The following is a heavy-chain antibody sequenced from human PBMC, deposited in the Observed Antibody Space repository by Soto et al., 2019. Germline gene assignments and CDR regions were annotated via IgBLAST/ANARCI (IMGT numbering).Heavy chain of an antibody. Sequence: SETLSLTCTVSGGSMSSYYWTWIRQPAGKGLEWIGRVYSSGGTHYNPSLKSRVTISLDTSKNQFSLRLLSVTDADTAVYYCARGQRFSDWFDPWGQGTLVTVYS. CDR2: VYSSGGT. D-gene: IGHD3-3*01. CDR1: GGSMSSYY. J-gene: IGHJ5*02. V-gene: IGHV4-4*07. CDR3: ARGQRFSDWFDP.